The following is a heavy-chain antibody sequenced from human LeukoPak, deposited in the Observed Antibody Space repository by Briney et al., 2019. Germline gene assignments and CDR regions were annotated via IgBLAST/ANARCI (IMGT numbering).Heavy chain of an antibody. CDR2: VSGSGGST. Sequence: GGSLRLSCAASGFTFSSYAMSWVRQAPGKGLEWVSAVSGSGGSTYYADSVKGRFTISRDNSENTLYLQMNSLRAEDTAVYYCAKDFYCSGSYGFFDYWGQGTLVTVSS. CDR1: GFTFSSYA. J-gene: IGHJ4*02. CDR3: AKDFYCSGSYGFFDY. V-gene: IGHV3-23*01. D-gene: IGHD3-10*01.